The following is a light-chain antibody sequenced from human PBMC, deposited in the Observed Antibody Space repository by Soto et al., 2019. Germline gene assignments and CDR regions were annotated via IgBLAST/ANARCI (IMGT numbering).Light chain of an antibody. CDR2: AAS. V-gene: IGKV3-11*01. J-gene: IGKJ5*01. CDR3: QQRSSWPIT. CDR1: QSVTSY. Sequence: DIVLTQSPATLSLSPGERATLSCRASQSVTSYLAWYQQRPGQAPRLLINAASRRATGIPDRFSGSGSGADFTLTISSLEPEDFAVYYCQQRSSWPITFGQGTRLEIK.